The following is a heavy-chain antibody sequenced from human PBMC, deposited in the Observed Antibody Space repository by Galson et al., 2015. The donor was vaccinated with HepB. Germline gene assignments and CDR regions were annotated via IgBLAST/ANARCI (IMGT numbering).Heavy chain of an antibody. CDR2: IYPGDSDT. CDR1: GYSFTSYW. J-gene: IGHJ6*02. CDR3: ARQPRTLVRGVQIYYYYGMDV. V-gene: IGHV5-51*01. Sequence: QSGAEVKKPGESLKISCKGSGYSFTSYWIGWVRQMPGKGLEWMGIIYPGDSDTRYSPSFQGQVTISADKSISTAYLQWSSLKASDTAMYYCARQPRTLVRGVQIYYYYGMDVWGQGTTVTVSS. D-gene: IGHD3-10*02.